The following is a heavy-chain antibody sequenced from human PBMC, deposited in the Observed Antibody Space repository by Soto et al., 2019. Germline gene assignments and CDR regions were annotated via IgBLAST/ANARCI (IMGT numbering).Heavy chain of an antibody. D-gene: IGHD6-19*01. CDR3: ARDDRGSSGRYWGYFDY. Sequence: QVQLVESGGGVVQPGRSLRLSCAASEFTFSSYAMHWVRQAPGKGLEWVAVISYDGSNKYYADSVKGRFTISRDNSKNTLYLHMNSLRAEDTAVYYCARDDRGSSGRYWGYFDYWGQGTLVTVSS. CDR1: EFTFSSYA. V-gene: IGHV3-30-3*01. J-gene: IGHJ4*02. CDR2: ISYDGSNK.